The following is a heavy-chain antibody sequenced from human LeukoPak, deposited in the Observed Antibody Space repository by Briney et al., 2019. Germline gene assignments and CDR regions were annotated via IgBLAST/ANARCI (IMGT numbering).Heavy chain of an antibody. CDR1: GFTFSSHS. J-gene: IGHJ4*02. V-gene: IGHV3-48*04. Sequence: PGGSLRLSCAASGFTFSSHSMHWVRQAAGKGLEWISYISISTSTIYYADSVKGRFTISRDNAKNSLFLQMNGLRAEDTAVYYCARDVFHGSGSPYFDSWGQGALVTVSS. CDR2: ISISTSTI. CDR3: ARDVFHGSGSPYFDS. D-gene: IGHD3-10*01.